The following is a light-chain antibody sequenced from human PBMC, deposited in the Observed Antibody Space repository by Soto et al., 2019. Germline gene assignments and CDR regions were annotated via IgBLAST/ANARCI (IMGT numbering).Light chain of an antibody. CDR3: QQYGSSPWT. CDR1: QTIRSNY. J-gene: IGKJ1*01. CDR2: GAS. V-gene: IGKV3-20*01. Sequence: ETALTQSPGTLSLSPGERATLSCRASQTIRSNYLAWYRQTPGQAPRLLIYGASNRATGIADRCSGSGSGTYFTLIISTLEPEDFALDYCQQYGSSPWTFGQGTKVDIK.